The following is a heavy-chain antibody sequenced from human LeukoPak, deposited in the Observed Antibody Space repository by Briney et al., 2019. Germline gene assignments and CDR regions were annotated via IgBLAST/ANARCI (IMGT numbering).Heavy chain of an antibody. J-gene: IGHJ6*03. CDR2: IYPGDSDT. CDR1: GCSFTSYW. Sequence: GESLKISCKGSGCSFTSYWIGWVRQMPGKGPEWMGIIYPGDSDTRYSPSFQGQVTISADKSISTAYLQWSSLKASDTAMYYCARHGQLAGSLYYYMDVWGKGTTVTVSS. V-gene: IGHV5-51*01. CDR3: ARHGQLAGSLYYYMDV. D-gene: IGHD6-6*01.